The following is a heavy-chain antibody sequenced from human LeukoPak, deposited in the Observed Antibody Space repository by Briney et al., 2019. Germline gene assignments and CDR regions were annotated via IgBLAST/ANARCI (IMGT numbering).Heavy chain of an antibody. CDR1: GYTFTNYG. V-gene: IGHV1-18*01. CDR2: ISAYNGNT. J-gene: IGHJ4*02. CDR3: ARGDSIGRNPSFDY. D-gene: IGHD3-22*01. Sequence: ASVTVSFKSSGYTFTNYGISWVRQAAGQGREWMGWISAYNGNTNYAQKLQGRVIMTTDTSLSTAFIELRSLRSDGTAVYYCARGDSIGRNPSFDYWGQGALVTVSS.